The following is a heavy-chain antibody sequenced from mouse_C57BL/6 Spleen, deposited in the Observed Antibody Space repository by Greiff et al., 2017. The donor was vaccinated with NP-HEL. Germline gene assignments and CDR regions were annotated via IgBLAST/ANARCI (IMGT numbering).Heavy chain of an antibody. V-gene: IGHV1-20*01. Sequence: VQLQQSGPELVKPGDSVKISCKASGYSFTGYFMNWVMQSHGKSLEWIGRINPYNGDTFYNQKFKGKATLTVDKSSSTAHMELRSLTSEDSAVYYCARRGYYDYDDYWGQGTTLTVSS. CDR2: INPYNGDT. J-gene: IGHJ2*01. D-gene: IGHD2-4*01. CDR1: GYSFTGYF. CDR3: ARRGYYDYDDY.